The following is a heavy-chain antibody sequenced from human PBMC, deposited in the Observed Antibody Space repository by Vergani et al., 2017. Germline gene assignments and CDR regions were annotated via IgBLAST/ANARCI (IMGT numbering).Heavy chain of an antibody. CDR3: AGGTRGGSGSYYLVYYYYMDV. D-gene: IGHD3-10*01. CDR2: IKHSGST. J-gene: IGHJ6*03. CDR1: GGSFSGYY. Sequence: QVQLQQWGAGLLKPSETLSLTCAVYGGSFSGYYWSWIRQPPGKGLGWIGEIKHSGSTNYNPSLKSRVTISVDTSKNQFSLKLSSVTAASTAVYYCAGGTRGGSGSYYLVYYYYMDVWGKGTTVTVSS. V-gene: IGHV4-34*01.